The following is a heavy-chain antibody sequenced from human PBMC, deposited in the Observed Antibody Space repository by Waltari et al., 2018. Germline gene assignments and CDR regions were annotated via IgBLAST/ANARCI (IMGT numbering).Heavy chain of an antibody. CDR2: SSGNGGNT. CDR3: AKFGYIYYYSDY. J-gene: IGHJ4*02. CDR1: GFTFTGYA. V-gene: IGHV3-23*04. Sequence: EVQLVESGGGLVQPGGSLRLSCAASGFTFTGYAMSWVRQAPGMRLGGVSSSSGNGGNTYYADSVKGRFTIARDNSKNTLYLQMNSLRGEDTAMYYCAKFGYIYYYSDYWGQGTLVIVSS. D-gene: IGHD5-18*01.